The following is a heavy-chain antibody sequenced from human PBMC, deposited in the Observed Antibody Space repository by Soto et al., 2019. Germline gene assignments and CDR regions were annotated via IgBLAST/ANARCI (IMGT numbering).Heavy chain of an antibody. CDR1: GGSISSGGYS. CDR2: IDWDDDK. CDR3: ARTHYGSGRSWFDP. V-gene: IGHV2-70*01. J-gene: IGHJ5*02. Sequence: PSETLSLTCAVSGGSISSGGYSWSWIRQPPGKALEWLALIDWDDDKYYSTSLRTRLTISKDTSKNQVVLTMTNMDPVDTATYYCARTHYGSGRSWFDPWGQGTLVTVSS. D-gene: IGHD3-10*01.